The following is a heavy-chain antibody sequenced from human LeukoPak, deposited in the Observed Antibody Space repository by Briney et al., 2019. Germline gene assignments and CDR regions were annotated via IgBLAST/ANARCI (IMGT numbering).Heavy chain of an antibody. V-gene: IGHV3-30*02. CDR1: GFSISRYG. Sequence: GGSLRGSCAGSGFSISRYGMHWVRQPPGKGLEWVAFTRYDGSNKYFADSVKGRFTISRDNSKNTLYLQMQSLRLEDSAIYYCAKDLFGDYVWGTYRAIDTWGQGTLVTVSS. J-gene: IGHJ4*02. D-gene: IGHD3-16*02. CDR2: TRYDGSNK. CDR3: AKDLFGDYVWGTYRAIDT.